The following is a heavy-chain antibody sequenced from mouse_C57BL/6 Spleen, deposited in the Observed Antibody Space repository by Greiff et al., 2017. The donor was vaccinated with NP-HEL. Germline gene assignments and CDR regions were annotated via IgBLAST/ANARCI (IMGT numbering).Heavy chain of an antibody. CDR1: GYSITSGYD. V-gene: IGHV3-1*01. Sequence: EVKVVESGPGMVKPSQSLSLTCTVTGYSITSGYDWHWIRHFPGNKLEWMGYISYSGSTNYNPSLKSRISITHDTSKNHFFLKLNSVTTEDTATYYCARAYGNSYAMDYWGQGTSVTVSS. J-gene: IGHJ4*01. D-gene: IGHD2-10*02. CDR3: ARAYGNSYAMDY. CDR2: ISYSGST.